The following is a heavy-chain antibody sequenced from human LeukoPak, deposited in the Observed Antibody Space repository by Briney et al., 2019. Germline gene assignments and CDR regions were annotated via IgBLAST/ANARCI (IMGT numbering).Heavy chain of an antibody. CDR3: TRDALFGSGSTHLDF. CDR1: EFTFNRYW. Sequence: GGSLRLSCAASEFTFNRYWMSWVRQAPGKGLEWVANIKHDGSEAHYVDSVKGRFTISRDNAKNSLSLQMNSLKVDDTGVYFCTRDALFGSGSTHLDFWSQGTLVSVSS. CDR2: IKHDGSEA. V-gene: IGHV3-7*04. J-gene: IGHJ4*02. D-gene: IGHD3-10*01.